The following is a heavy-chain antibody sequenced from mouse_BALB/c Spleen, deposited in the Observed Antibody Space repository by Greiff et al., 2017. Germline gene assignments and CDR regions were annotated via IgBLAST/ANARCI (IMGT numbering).Heavy chain of an antibody. D-gene: IGHD2-4*01. CDR2: IWGDGST. J-gene: IGHJ4*01. CDR3: ARDRGMITPLAMDY. V-gene: IGHV2-6-7*01. Sequence: VQLKESGPGLVAPSQSLSITCTVSGFSLTGYGVNWVRQPPGKGLEWLGMIWGDGSTDYNSALKSRLSISKDNSKSQVFLKMNSLQTDDTARYYCARDRGMITPLAMDYWGQGTSVTVSS. CDR1: GFSLTGYG.